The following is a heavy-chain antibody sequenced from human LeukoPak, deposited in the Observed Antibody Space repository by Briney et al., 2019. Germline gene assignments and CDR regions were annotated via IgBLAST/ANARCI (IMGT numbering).Heavy chain of an antibody. J-gene: IGHJ4*02. Sequence: GGSLRLSCAASGFTFSGYWMSWVRQAPGKGLEWVANINLDGSVKHYVDSAKGRFTISRDSAKSSLYLQMNSLRAEDTALYYCATSDDSSGSDWGQGTLVTVSS. V-gene: IGHV3-7*01. CDR3: ATSDDSSGSD. D-gene: IGHD3-22*01. CDR2: INLDGSVK. CDR1: GFTFSGYW.